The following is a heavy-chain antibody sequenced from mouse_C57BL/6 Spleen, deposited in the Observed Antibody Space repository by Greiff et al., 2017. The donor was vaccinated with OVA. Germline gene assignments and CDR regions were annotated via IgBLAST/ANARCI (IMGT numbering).Heavy chain of an antibody. CDR1: GYTFTSYW. J-gene: IGHJ3*01. CDR2: IDPSDSYT. V-gene: IGHV1-50*01. CDR3: ARYDSLGRWFAY. Sequence: VQLQQPGAELVKPGASVKLSCKASGYTFTSYWMQWVKQRPGQGLEWIGEIDPSDSYTNYNQKFKGKATLTVDTSSSTAYMQLSSLTSEDSAVYYCARYDSLGRWFAYWGQGTLVTVSA. D-gene: IGHD4-1*01.